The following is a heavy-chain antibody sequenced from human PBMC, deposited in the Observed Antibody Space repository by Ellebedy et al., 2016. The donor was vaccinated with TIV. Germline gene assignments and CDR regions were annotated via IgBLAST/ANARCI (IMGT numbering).Heavy chain of an antibody. CDR3: ARVEPSFDY. CDR1: GGPFSGYY. J-gene: IGHJ4*02. CDR2: INHSGST. V-gene: IGHV4-34*01. D-gene: IGHD1-14*01. Sequence: SETLSLTCVVYGGPFSGYYWSWIRQPPGKGLEWIGEINHSGSTNYNPSLKSRVTVSADTSKNQFSLKLSSVTAADTAVYYCARVEPSFDYWGQGTLVTVSS.